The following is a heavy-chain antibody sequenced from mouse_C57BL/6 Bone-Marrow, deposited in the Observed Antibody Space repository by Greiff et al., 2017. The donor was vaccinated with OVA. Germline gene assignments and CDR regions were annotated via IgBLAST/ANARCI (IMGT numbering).Heavy chain of an antibody. V-gene: IGHV14-4*01. Sequence: EVKLVESGAELVRPGASVKLSCTASGFNIKDDYMHWVKQRPEQGLEWIGWIDPENGDTEYASKFQGKATITADTSSNTAYLQLSSLTSEDTAVYYCTTGDYDAMDYWGQGTSVTVSS. J-gene: IGHJ4*01. CDR1: GFNIKDDY. CDR3: TTGDYDAMDY. CDR2: IDPENGDT.